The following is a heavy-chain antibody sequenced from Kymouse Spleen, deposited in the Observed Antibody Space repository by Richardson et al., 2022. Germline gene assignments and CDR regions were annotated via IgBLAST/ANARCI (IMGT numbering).Heavy chain of an antibody. CDR3: ARWLVRGATTDYYYGMDV. V-gene: IGHV1-8*01. D-gene: IGHD1-26*01,IGHD6-19*01. Sequence: QVQLVQSGAEVKKPGASVKVSCKASGYTFTSYDINWVRQATGQGLEWMGWMNPNSGNTGYAQKFQGRVTMTRNTSISTAYMELSSLRSEDTAVYYCARWLVRGATTDYYYGMDVWGQGTTVTVSS. CDR1: GYTFTSYD. J-gene: IGHJ6*02. CDR2: MNPNSGNT.